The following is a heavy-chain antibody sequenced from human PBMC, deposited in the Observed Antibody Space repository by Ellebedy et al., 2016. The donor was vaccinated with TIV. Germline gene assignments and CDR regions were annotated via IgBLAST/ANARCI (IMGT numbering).Heavy chain of an antibody. CDR1: GGSISSYY. Sequence: SETLSLTXTVSGGSISSYYWSWIRQPPGKGLEWIGYIYYSGSTNYNPSLKSRVTISVDTSKNQFSLKLSSVTAADTAVYYCAREEGYGDYVWFDPWGQGTLVTVSS. V-gene: IGHV4-59*01. D-gene: IGHD4-17*01. J-gene: IGHJ5*02. CDR2: IYYSGST. CDR3: AREEGYGDYVWFDP.